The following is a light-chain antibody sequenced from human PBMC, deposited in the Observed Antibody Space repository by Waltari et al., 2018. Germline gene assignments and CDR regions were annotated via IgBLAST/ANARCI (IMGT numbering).Light chain of an antibody. Sequence: YQERPGEAPKLLLHCNSNRPRAVPDRMTGAKSGTSASLAITGLQADDEADYDCQSYDSSLGCSVFGGGTKLTVL. CDR3: QSYDSSLGCSV. CDR2: CNS. J-gene: IGLJ2*01. V-gene: IGLV1-40*01.